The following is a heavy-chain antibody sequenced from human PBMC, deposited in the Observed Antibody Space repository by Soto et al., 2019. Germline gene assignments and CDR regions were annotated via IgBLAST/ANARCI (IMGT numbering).Heavy chain of an antibody. CDR1: GFTFSNAW. J-gene: IGHJ4*02. Sequence: PGGSLRLSCAASGFTFSNAWMNWVRQAPGKGLEWVGRIKSKTDGGTIDYAAPVKGRFTISRDDSKNTLYLQMNSLKTEDTAVYYCAKAPTTVTTWGYSSSWYGNYFDYWGQGTLVTVSS. V-gene: IGHV3-15*07. CDR2: IKSKTDGGTI. CDR3: AKAPTTVTTWGYSSSWYGNYFDY. D-gene: IGHD6-13*01.